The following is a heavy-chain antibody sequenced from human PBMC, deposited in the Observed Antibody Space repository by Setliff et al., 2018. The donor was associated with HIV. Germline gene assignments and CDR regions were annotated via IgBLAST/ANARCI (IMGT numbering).Heavy chain of an antibody. D-gene: IGHD2-21*01. CDR3: ATANRMVVVGVSTPGWTL. CDR1: GFTFSNAW. J-gene: IGHJ4*02. Sequence: GGSLRLSCAASGFTFSNAWMNWVRQAPGKGLEWVSRINSDATSTSYADFVKGRFTISRDNAKNTMYLQMDSLTAEDTAVYYCATANRMVVVGVSTPGWTLWGQGALVTVSS. CDR2: INSDATST. V-gene: IGHV3-74*01.